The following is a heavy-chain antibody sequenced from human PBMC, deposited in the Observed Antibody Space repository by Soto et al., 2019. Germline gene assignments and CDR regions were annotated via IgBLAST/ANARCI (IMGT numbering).Heavy chain of an antibody. CDR1: GFTFSSYA. V-gene: IGHV3-23*01. Sequence: EVQLLESGGGLVQPGGSLRLSCAASGFTFSSYAMSWVRQAPGKGLEWVSAISGSGGSTYYAHSVKGRFTISRDNSKNTLYLQMNSLRAEDTALYYCAKRSWYEYNWFDPWGQGTLVTVSS. D-gene: IGHD6-13*01. CDR2: ISGSGGST. CDR3: AKRSWYEYNWFDP. J-gene: IGHJ5*02.